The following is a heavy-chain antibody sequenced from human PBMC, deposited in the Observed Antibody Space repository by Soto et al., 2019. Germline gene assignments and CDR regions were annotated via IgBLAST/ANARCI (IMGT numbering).Heavy chain of an antibody. Sequence: ASVKVSCKASGGTFSSYAISWVRQAPGQGLEWMGGIIPIFGTANYAQKFQGRVTITADESTSTAYMELSSLRSEDTAVYYCARGGQDCSSTSCYFYYYYGMDVWGQGTTVTV. CDR1: GGTFSSYA. CDR3: ARGGQDCSSTSCYFYYYYGMDV. J-gene: IGHJ6*02. D-gene: IGHD2-2*01. V-gene: IGHV1-69*13. CDR2: IIPIFGTA.